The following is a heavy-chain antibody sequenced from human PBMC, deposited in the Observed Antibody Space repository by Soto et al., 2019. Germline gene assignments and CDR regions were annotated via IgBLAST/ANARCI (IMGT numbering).Heavy chain of an antibody. V-gene: IGHV3-30*18. D-gene: IGHD3-22*01. J-gene: IGHJ4*02. CDR3: AKAGWEDSSGYYGYYFDY. CDR2: ISYDGSNK. Sequence: GGSLRLSCAASGFTFSSYGMHWVRQAPGKGLEWVAVISYDGSNKYYADSVKGRFTISRDNSKNTLYLQMNSLSAENTAVYYCAKAGWEDSSGYYGYYFDYWGQGTLFTVAS. CDR1: GFTFSSYG.